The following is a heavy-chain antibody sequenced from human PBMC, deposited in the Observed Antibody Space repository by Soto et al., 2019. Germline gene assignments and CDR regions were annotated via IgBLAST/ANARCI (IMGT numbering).Heavy chain of an antibody. CDR3: ARVNRGAFDH. CDR2: IFYTGST. V-gene: IGHV4-59*01. Sequence: QVQLQESGPGLVKPSQTLSLTCTVSGGSIHDYYWVWIRQPPGKGLEWIGSIFYTGSTDYNPSLKRRVTLSLATSKNQFSLNLSSVTAADTAVYYCARVNRGAFDHWGQGGLVTVSS. CDR1: GGSIHDYY. J-gene: IGHJ4*02.